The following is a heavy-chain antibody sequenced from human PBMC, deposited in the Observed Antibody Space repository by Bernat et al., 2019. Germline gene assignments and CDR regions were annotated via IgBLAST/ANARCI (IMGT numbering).Heavy chain of an antibody. J-gene: IGHJ4*02. CDR2: INPNSGGT. V-gene: IGHV1-2*04. Sequence: QVQLVQSGAEVKKPGASVKVSCKASGYTFTGYYMHWVRQAPGQGLEWMGWINPNSGGTNYAQKFQGWVTMTRDTSISTAYMELSRLRSDDTAVYYCAREVVNCGGDCYSHFDYWGQGTLVTVSS. CDR1: GYTFTGYY. D-gene: IGHD2-21*02. CDR3: AREVVNCGGDCYSHFDY.